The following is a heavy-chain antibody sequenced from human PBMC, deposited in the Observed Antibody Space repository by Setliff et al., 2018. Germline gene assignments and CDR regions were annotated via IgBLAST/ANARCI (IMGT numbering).Heavy chain of an antibody. CDR2: LHTSGSI. Sequence: PSETLSLTCTVSGGSISSGTYYWSWIRQPAGKGLEWIGRLHTSGSIDYNPSLKSRVTISVDTSKNQFSLRLRSVTAADTAVYYCVRELDCPTIPSCYGGQAEFDSWGQGTLVTVSS. J-gene: IGHJ4*02. CDR1: GGSISSGTYY. D-gene: IGHD2-2*01. V-gene: IGHV4-61*02. CDR3: VRELDCPTIPSCYGGQAEFDS.